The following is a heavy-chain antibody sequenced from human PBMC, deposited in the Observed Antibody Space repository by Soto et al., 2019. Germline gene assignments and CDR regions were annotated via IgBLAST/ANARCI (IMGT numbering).Heavy chain of an antibody. Sequence: QVQLVQSGAEVKKPGASMKVSCKASGYTFTSYDINWVRQATGQGLEWMGWMNPNSGNTGYAQKFQGRVTMTRNTSISTAYMELSSLRSEDTAVYYCARSYNNYYYYYYMDVWGKGTTVTVSS. CDR2: MNPNSGNT. CDR3: ARSYNNYYYYYYMDV. J-gene: IGHJ6*03. CDR1: GYTFTSYD. D-gene: IGHD1-1*01. V-gene: IGHV1-8*01.